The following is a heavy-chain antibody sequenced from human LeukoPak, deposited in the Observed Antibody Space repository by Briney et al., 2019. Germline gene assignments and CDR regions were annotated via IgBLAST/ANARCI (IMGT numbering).Heavy chain of an antibody. CDR3: ARVSWSPGTSYYYMDV. D-gene: IGHD1-1*01. J-gene: IGHJ6*03. CDR2: IHYSGTT. CDR1: GGSISSYY. V-gene: IGHV4-59*01. Sequence: SETLSLTCAVSGGSISSYYWSWIRQPPGKGLEWIGYIHYSGTTNYNPSLKSRVTISVDTSKNQFSLKLSSVTAADTAVYFCARVSWSPGTSYYYMDVWGKGTTVTVSS.